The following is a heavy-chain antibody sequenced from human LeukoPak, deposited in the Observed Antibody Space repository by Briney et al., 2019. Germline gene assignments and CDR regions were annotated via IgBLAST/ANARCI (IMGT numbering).Heavy chain of an antibody. V-gene: IGHV4-59*01. Sequence: SETLSLTCTVSGGSISSYYWSWIRQPPGKGLEWIGYIYYSGSTNYNPSLKSQVTISVDTSKNQFSLKLSSVTAADTAVYYCARVGYSYGQFDYWGQGTLVTVSS. CDR1: GGSISSYY. J-gene: IGHJ4*02. CDR2: IYYSGST. CDR3: ARVGYSYGQFDY. D-gene: IGHD5-18*01.